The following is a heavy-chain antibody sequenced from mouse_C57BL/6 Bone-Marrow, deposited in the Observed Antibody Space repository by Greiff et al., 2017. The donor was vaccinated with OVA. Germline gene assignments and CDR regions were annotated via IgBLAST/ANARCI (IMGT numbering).Heavy chain of an antibody. J-gene: IGHJ2*01. Sequence: VQLQQSGPELVKPGASVKISCKASGYAFSSSWMNWVKQRPGKGLEWIGRIYPGDGATNYNGKFKGKATLTADKSSSTAYMQLSSLTSEDSAVYFCAREEGTPFDYWGQGTTLTVSS. CDR1: GYAFSSSW. CDR2: IYPGDGAT. D-gene: IGHD3-3*01. V-gene: IGHV1-82*01. CDR3: AREEGTPFDY.